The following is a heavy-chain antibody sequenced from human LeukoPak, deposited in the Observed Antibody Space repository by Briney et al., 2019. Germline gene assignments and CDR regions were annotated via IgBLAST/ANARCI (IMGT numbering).Heavy chain of an antibody. J-gene: IGHJ5*02. CDR2: ISYDGSNK. D-gene: IGHD5-18*01. CDR1: GFTFSSYG. CDR3: AKNTAMTTGPLTLFDP. Sequence: GRSLRLSCAASGFTFSSYGMHWVRQAPVKELEWVAVISYDGSNKYYADSVKGRFTISRDNSKNTLYLQMNSLRAEDTAVYYCAKNTAMTTGPLTLFDPWGQGTLVTVSS. V-gene: IGHV3-30*18.